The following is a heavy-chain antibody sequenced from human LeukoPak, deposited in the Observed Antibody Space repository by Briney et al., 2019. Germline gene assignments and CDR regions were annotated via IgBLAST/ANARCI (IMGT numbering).Heavy chain of an antibody. Sequence: PGGSLRLSCAASGFTFSSYSMNWVRQAPGKGLEWVSSISSSSSYIYYADSVKGRFTIYRENSKNTLYLQMNSLRAEDTAVYYCAKDAHRDYGYGHYYYMDVWGKGTTVTVSS. D-gene: IGHD5-18*01. J-gene: IGHJ6*03. CDR2: ISSSSSYI. CDR3: AKDAHRDYGYGHYYYMDV. CDR1: GFTFSSYS. V-gene: IGHV3-21*01.